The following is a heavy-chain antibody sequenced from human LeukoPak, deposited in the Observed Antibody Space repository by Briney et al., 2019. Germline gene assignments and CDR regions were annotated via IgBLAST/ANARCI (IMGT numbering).Heavy chain of an antibody. Sequence: GGSLRLSCAASGFTFTSYPLSWVRQAPGMGLEWVSSINGDRTYYAGSVMGRFTISTDNSKSTLYLQMNNLRAEDTAVYYCAKSGCTSTACYAFDIWGQGTTVTVSS. CDR1: GFTFTSYP. CDR2: INGDRT. CDR3: AKSGCTSTACYAFDI. D-gene: IGHD2-2*01. J-gene: IGHJ3*02. V-gene: IGHV3-23*01.